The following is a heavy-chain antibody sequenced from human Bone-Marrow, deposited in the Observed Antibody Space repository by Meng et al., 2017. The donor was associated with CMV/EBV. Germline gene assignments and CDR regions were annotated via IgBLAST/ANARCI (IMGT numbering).Heavy chain of an antibody. J-gene: IGHJ4*02. CDR2: IAGGSGNT. D-gene: IGHD3-10*01. Sequence: SVKVSRKASGFTFTSSAVQWVRQARGQGLEWIGWIAGGSGNTNDEQKFQERVTITRDTSISTAYMELSRLRSDDTAVYYCARGYYGSGSYFTYWRQGTLVTVSS. CDR1: GFTFTSSA. CDR3: ARGYYGSGSYFTY. V-gene: IGHV1-58*01.